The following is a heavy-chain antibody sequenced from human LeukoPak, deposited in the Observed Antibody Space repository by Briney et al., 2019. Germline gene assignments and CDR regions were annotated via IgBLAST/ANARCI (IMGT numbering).Heavy chain of an antibody. CDR3: ARQTGYCSGGSCYPRYYYYMDV. CDR1: GGSFSGYY. V-gene: IGHV4-34*01. J-gene: IGHJ6*03. D-gene: IGHD2-15*01. Sequence: SETLSLTCDVYGGSFSGYYWSWIRQPPGKGLEWIGEINHNGSTNYNPSLKSRVTISVDTSKNQFSLKLSSVTAADTAVYYCARQTGYCSGGSCYPRYYYYMDVWGKGTTVTVSS. CDR2: INHNGST.